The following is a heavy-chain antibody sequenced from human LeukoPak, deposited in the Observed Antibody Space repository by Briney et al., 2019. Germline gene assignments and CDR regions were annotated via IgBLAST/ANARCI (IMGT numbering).Heavy chain of an antibody. J-gene: IGHJ6*03. Sequence: PSETLSLTCTVSGDSISRYYWSWIRQPPGKGLEWLGQIYYSGSTTYNPSLKSRVTISVDTSKNQLSLKVTSVTAADTAVYYCSREGSYIYGCNYHYYYMDVWGKGTTVTVSS. CDR2: IYYSGST. D-gene: IGHD5-18*01. CDR1: GDSISRYY. CDR3: SREGSYIYGCNYHYYYMDV. V-gene: IGHV4-59*01.